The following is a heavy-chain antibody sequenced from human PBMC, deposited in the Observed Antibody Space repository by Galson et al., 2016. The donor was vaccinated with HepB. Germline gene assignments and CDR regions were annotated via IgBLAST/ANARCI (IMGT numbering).Heavy chain of an antibody. D-gene: IGHD2-2*01. J-gene: IGHJ6*02. CDR2: ISYDGSNK. V-gene: IGHV3-30*04. CDR3: ARGYCSSTSCYFYYYYGMDV. Sequence: SCKASGFTFSSYAMHWVRQAPGKGLEWVAVISYDGSNKYYADSVKGRFTISRDNSKNTLYLQMNSLRAEDTAVYYCARGYCSSTSCYFYYYYGMDVWGQGTTVTVSS. CDR1: GFTFSSYA.